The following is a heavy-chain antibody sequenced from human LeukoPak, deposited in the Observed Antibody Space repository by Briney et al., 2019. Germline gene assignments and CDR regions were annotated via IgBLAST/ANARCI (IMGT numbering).Heavy chain of an antibody. CDR2: IKSKTDGGTT. D-gene: IGHD4/OR15-4a*01. Sequence: PGGSLRLSCAASGFTFSNAWMSWVRQAPGKGLEWVGRIKSKTDGGTTDYAAPVKGRFTISRDDSKNTLYLQMNSLKTEDTAVYYCTTPPGAIAGSWFDPWGQGTLVTVSS. V-gene: IGHV3-15*01. J-gene: IGHJ5*02. CDR1: GFTFSNAW. CDR3: TTPPGAIAGSWFDP.